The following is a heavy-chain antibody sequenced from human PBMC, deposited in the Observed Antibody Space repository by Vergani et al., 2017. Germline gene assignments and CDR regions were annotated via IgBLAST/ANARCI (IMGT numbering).Heavy chain of an antibody. J-gene: IGHJ2*01. V-gene: IGHV3-30*18. CDR2: ISSDGSNK. Sequence: QVQLVESGGGVVQPGRSLRLSCETSGLMFNNYGMHWVRQAPGKGLEWVAVISSDGSNKHYADSVKGRFTISRDNSQNTLYLQMDSLTAEDTALYYCVKDIAASGNYWYFDLWGRGTLVTVSS. CDR3: VKDIAASGNYWYFDL. CDR1: GLMFNNYG. D-gene: IGHD6-13*01.